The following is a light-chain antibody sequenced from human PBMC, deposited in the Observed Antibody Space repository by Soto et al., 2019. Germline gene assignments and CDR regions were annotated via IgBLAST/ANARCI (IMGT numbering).Light chain of an antibody. Sequence: EIFLTQSPSTRSLSTVERATLSCRASQRVNSRLAWYQHKPGQAPRLLIYGASTRTTGIPARFSGSGSGTEFNLTISSLQSEDFGVYYCQQYNNWPRATFGGGTKVDIK. J-gene: IGKJ4*01. CDR1: QRVNSR. CDR2: GAS. V-gene: IGKV3-15*01. CDR3: QQYNNWPRAT.